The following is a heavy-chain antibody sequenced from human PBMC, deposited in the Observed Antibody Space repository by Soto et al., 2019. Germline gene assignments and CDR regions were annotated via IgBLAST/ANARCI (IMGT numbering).Heavy chain of an antibody. CDR3: ARASTTVYYGMDV. Sequence: ASVKVSCKASGYTFTGYYMHWVRQAPVQGLEWMGGINPNGGGTNYAQKFQGRVTMTRDTSISTAYMGLSRLRADDTAVYYCARASTTVYYGMDVWGQGTTVTVSS. CDR2: INPNGGGT. CDR1: GYTFTGYY. J-gene: IGHJ6*02. V-gene: IGHV1-2*02. D-gene: IGHD4-17*01.